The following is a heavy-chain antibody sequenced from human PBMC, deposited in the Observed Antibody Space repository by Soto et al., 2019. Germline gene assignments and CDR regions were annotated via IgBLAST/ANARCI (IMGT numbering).Heavy chain of an antibody. CDR1: GYTFTICY. CDR3: ARVMGSVDY. CDR2: MNPKSGYT. D-gene: IGHD1-26*01. V-gene: IGHV1-8*02. Sequence: EASVKVSCKASGYTFTICYMHWVRQAAGQGLEWMGWMNPKSGYTGSARKFQGRVTLTRDNSMTTAYMELSSLRSDDTAVYYCARVMGSVDYWGQGTLVTVSS. J-gene: IGHJ4*02.